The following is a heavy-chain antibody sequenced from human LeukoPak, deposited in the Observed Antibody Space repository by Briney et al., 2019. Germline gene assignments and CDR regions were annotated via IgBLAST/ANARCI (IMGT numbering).Heavy chain of an antibody. CDR2: INPDSGDT. CDR3: TRERINSGSYSEALDF. Sequence: ASVKVSCKASGYTFSDYYIYWVRQAPGQGLEWMGWINPDSGDTNYAQNFQGRVTMTRDTSISTAYMELSSLTSDDTAFYYCTRERINSGSYSEALDFWGQGTLVTVSS. J-gene: IGHJ4*02. CDR1: GYTFSDYY. V-gene: IGHV1-2*02. D-gene: IGHD1-26*01.